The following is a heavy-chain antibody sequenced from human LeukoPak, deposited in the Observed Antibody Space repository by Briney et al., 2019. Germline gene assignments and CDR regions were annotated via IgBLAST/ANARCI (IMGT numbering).Heavy chain of an antibody. V-gene: IGHV3-21*01. CDR1: GFTFSSYS. D-gene: IGHD3-16*01. CDR2: ISSSSSYI. J-gene: IGHJ4*02. Sequence: GGSLRLSCAASGFTFSSYSMNWVRQAPGKGLEWVSSISSSSSYIYYADSVKGRFTISRDNAKNSLYLQMNSLRAEDTAVYYCARRRSGMISIDYWGQGALVTVSS. CDR3: ARRRSGMISIDY.